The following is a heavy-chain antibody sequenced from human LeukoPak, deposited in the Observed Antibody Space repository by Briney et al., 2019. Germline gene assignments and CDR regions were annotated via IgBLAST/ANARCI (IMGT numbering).Heavy chain of an antibody. D-gene: IGHD6-25*01. V-gene: IGHV3-23*01. CDR1: GFTFSTYA. J-gene: IGHJ4*02. CDR2: ISGSGGNT. CDR3: AKDSLPTSGCRGYFDY. Sequence: GGSLRLSCAASGFTFSTYAMTWVRQAPGKGLEWVSAISGSGGNTYYAHSVKGRFTISRDNSMNTLYLQMSSLRAEDTAIYYCAKDSLPTSGCRGYFDYWGQGTLVTVSS.